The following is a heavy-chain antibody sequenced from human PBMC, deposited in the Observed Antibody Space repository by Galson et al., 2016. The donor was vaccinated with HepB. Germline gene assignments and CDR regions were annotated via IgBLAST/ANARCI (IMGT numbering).Heavy chain of an antibody. CDR1: GYTFSSNG. D-gene: IGHD2-8*02. V-gene: IGHV1-18*01. Sequence: SVKVSCKASGYTFSSNGIAWVRQAPGQGLEWMGWISTYSNSTNYEEKLQDRVTMTTDTSTSTAYMELRNLRSDDTAVYYCARAAGGGLLAWGQGTLVTVSS. CDR3: ARAAGGGLLA. J-gene: IGHJ5*02. CDR2: ISTYSNST.